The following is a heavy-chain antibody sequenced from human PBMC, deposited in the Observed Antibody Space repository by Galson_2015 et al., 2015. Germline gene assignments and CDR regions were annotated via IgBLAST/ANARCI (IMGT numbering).Heavy chain of an antibody. CDR3: ARESTISLYYFDY. V-gene: IGHV4-39*01. CDR2: IYYSGRT. J-gene: IGHJ4*02. D-gene: IGHD5/OR15-5a*01. Sequence: SETLSLTCTVSGGSISSSSYYWGWIRQPPGKGLEWIGSIYYSGRTSSTPSLKRRVTISEDTSKNQFYLKLSTATAADTAVYYCARESTISLYYFDYWGQGTLVTVSS. CDR1: GGSISSSSYY.